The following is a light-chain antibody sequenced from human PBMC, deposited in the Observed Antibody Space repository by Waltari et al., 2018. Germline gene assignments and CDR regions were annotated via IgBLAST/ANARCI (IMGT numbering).Light chain of an antibody. CDR1: YSNIDRTY. J-gene: IGLJ2*01. CDR2: NNN. CDR3: AAWDDNLRGV. Sequence: QSVLTQPPSASGTPGQRVTLSFSGSYSNIDRTYVYWYQQPPGTVPNLLIFNNNHRPSGVPDRFSGSKSGTSASLAISGLRSEDEADYYCAAWDDNLRGVFGGGTRLAVL. V-gene: IGLV1-47*01.